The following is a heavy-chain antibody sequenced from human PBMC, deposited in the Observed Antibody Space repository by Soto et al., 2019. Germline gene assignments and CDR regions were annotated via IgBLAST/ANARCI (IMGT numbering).Heavy chain of an antibody. CDR1: GGSMESYF. V-gene: IGHV4-59*08. D-gene: IGHD6-19*01. CDR2: ISYSGST. CDR3: SRHASIAVAGFWYFDI. Sequence: QVQLQESGPGLVKPSETLSLTCTVSGGSMESYFWSWIRQPPGKGLEWIGYISYSGSTNYNPSVMRRVTISVDTSKSHFSLTLSSVTAADTAVYYCSRHASIAVAGFWYFDIWGRGTLVSVSS. J-gene: IGHJ2*01.